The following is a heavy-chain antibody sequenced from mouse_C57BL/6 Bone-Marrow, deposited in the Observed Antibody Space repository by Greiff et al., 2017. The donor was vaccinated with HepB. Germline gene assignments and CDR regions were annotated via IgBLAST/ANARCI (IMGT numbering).Heavy chain of an antibody. CDR2: ISSGGSYT. Sequence: EVKLMESGGDLVKPGGSLKLSCAASGFTFSSYGMSWVRQTPDKRLEWVATISSGGSYTYYPDSVKGRFTISRDNAENTLYLQMSSLKSEDTAMYYCARSPLLAYWGQGTLVTVSA. D-gene: IGHD2-10*01. CDR1: GFTFSSYG. J-gene: IGHJ3*01. CDR3: ARSPLLAY. V-gene: IGHV5-6*01.